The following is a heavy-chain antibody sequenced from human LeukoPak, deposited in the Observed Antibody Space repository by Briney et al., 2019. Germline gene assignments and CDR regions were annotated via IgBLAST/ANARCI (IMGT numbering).Heavy chain of an antibody. D-gene: IGHD3-16*01. Sequence: ASVKVSCKASGYTFSGYYMHWVRQAPGQGLEWMGWINPNSGGTNYAQKFQGRVTMTRDTSIRTAYMELSRLRSDDTAVYYCAKNYYDYVWGGEPYYYYYMDVWGKGTTVTVSS. CDR2: INPNSGGT. CDR1: GYTFSGYY. J-gene: IGHJ6*03. CDR3: AKNYYDYVWGGEPYYYYYMDV. V-gene: IGHV1-2*02.